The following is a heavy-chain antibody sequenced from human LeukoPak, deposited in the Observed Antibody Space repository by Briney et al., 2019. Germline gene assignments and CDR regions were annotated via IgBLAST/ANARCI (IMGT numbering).Heavy chain of an antibody. CDR2: ISSSGSSI. V-gene: IGHV3-48*03. J-gene: IGHJ6*02. CDR3: ARDSKRPSYYYGTDV. CDR1: GFTFSSYE. D-gene: IGHD6-6*01. Sequence: QSGGSLRLSCAASGFTFSSYEMNWVRQAPGKGLEGVSYISSSGSSIYYADSVKGRFTISRDNAPNSLYLQMNTLRAEGTALYYCARDSKRPSYYYGTDVWGQGTTVTVSS.